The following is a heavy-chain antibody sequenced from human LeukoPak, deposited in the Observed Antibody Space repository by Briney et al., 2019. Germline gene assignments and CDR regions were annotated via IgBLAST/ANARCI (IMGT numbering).Heavy chain of an antibody. CDR2: IYYSGST. CDR1: GGSISSYY. Sequence: PSETLSLTCTVSGGSISSYYWSWIRQPPGKGLEWIGYIYYSGSTNYNPSLKSRVTISVDTSKNQFSLKLSSVTAADTAVYYCARGIDFWVYMDVWGKGTTVTVSS. V-gene: IGHV4-59*01. CDR3: ARGIDFWVYMDV. D-gene: IGHD3-3*01. J-gene: IGHJ6*03.